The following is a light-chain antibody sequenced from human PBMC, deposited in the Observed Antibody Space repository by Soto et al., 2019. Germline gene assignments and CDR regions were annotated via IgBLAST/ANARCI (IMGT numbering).Light chain of an antibody. CDR3: QQYHSVPFT. CDR2: WES. V-gene: IGKV4-1*01. J-gene: IGKJ5*01. Sequence: DIVMTQSPDSLAVSLGERATINCKASQNVFYSFNNKNYLGWYQQKQGQPPKLIIYWESSRESGVPDRFSGSGSGTDFTITISRLQAEDVALYSWQQYHSVPFTFGQGTRLEIK. CDR1: QNVFYSFNNKNY.